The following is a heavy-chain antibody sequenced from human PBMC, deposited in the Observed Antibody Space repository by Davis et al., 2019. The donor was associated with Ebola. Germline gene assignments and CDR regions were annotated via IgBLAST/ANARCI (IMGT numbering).Heavy chain of an antibody. CDR1: GYTFTGYY. CDR3: ARERIAAAGTKHYYNFGMDV. J-gene: IGHJ6*02. CDR2: INPNSGGP. D-gene: IGHD6-13*01. V-gene: IGHV1-2*04. Sequence: AASVKVSCKASGYTFTGYYMHWVRQAPGQGLEWMGWINPNSGGPNYAQKFQGWVTMTRNTSISTAYMELSRLRSDDTSVYYCARERIAAAGTKHYYNFGMDVWGQGTTVTVSS.